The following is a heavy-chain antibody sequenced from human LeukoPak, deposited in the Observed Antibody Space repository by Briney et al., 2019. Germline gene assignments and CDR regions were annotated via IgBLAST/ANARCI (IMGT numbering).Heavy chain of an antibody. D-gene: IGHD6-13*01. CDR1: GFTFSSYS. CDR3: ASPSGYSSSWYSLDY. V-gene: IGHV3-21*01. CDR2: ISSSSSYI. Sequence: PGGSLRLSCAASGFTFSSYSMNWVRQAPGKGLEWVSSISSSSSYIYYADSVKGRVTISRDNAKNSLYLQMNSLRSEDTAVYYCASPSGYSSSWYSLDYWGQGNLVTVSS. J-gene: IGHJ4*02.